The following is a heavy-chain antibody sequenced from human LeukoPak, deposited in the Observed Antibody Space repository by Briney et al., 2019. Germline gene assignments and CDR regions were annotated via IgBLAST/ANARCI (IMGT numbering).Heavy chain of an antibody. D-gene: IGHD6-19*01. CDR2: IYYSGNT. J-gene: IGHJ4*02. CDR1: GGSISTYY. V-gene: IGHV4-59*08. Sequence: SETLSLTCTVSGGSISTYYWSWIRQPPGKGLEWIGYIYYSGNTDYNPSLKSRVAISLDASNKQFSLRLSSVTAADTAVYYCARGSHPVTGTLGGYFDPWGQGTLVTVSS. CDR3: ARGSHPVTGTLGGYFDP.